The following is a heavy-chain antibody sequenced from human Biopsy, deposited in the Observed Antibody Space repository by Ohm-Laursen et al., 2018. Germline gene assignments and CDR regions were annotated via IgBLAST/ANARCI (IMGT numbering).Heavy chain of an antibody. CDR2: MTPIP. J-gene: IGHJ4*02. Sequence: SVKASCKTSGYTFTSYYMHWVRQAPGQGLEWMGVMTPIPTYAQKFQGRLTLARDTSTSTVYMELSSLRSEDTAIYYCARRDSLDYWGQGTLVTVSS. CDR3: ARRDSLDY. V-gene: IGHV1-46*01. CDR1: GYTFTSYY.